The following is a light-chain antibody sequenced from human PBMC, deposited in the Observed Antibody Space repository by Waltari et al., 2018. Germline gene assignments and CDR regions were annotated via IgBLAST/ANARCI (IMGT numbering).Light chain of an antibody. Sequence: EIVMTQSPATLSVSPGERATLSCRASQSVGSNLAWYQQKPGQAPRLLIYGASTRATGIPARFSGSESGTEFTLTISSLQSEDFAVYYCQQYNNWGYTFGQGTKLEIK. CDR3: QQYNNWGYT. CDR1: QSVGSN. V-gene: IGKV3-15*01. J-gene: IGKJ2*01. CDR2: GAS.